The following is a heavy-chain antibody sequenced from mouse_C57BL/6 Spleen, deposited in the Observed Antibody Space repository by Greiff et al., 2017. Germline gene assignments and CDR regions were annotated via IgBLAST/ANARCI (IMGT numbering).Heavy chain of an antibody. Sequence: EVKLMESGPGLVKPSQSLSLTCSVTGYSITSGYYWNWIRQFPGNKLEWMGYISYDGSNNYNPSLKNRISITRDTSKNQFFLKLNSVTTEDTATYYCAIYGNYENFDDWGQGTTLTVAS. CDR1: GYSITSGYY. J-gene: IGHJ2*01. CDR3: AIYGNYENFDD. V-gene: IGHV3-6*01. D-gene: IGHD2-1*01. CDR2: ISYDGSN.